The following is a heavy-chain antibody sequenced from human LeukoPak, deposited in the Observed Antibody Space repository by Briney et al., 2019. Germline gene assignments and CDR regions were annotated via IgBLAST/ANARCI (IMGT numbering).Heavy chain of an antibody. CDR3: ARDEETVAGLNGFDL. CDR1: KFAFSSYS. CDR2: ITSRSKYI. J-gene: IGHJ4*02. V-gene: IGHV3-21*01. Sequence: GGSLRLSCAASKFAFSSYSMNWFRQAPGKGLEWVASITSRSKYIFYADSVKGRFTISRDNAENSLFLQMNSLRAEDTGVYYCARDEETVAGLNGFDLWGQGNLVIVSS. D-gene: IGHD6-19*01.